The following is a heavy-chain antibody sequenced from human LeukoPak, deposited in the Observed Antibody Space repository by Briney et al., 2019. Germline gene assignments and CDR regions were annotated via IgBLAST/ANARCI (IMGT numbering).Heavy chain of an antibody. D-gene: IGHD3-10*01. Sequence: GGSLRLSCAASGFTFTSDAMHWVRQAPGKGLLWVSRINADGRATAYADSVKGRFVISRDNAKNMLYLQLNNLRAEDTAVYYCVHGAPFDNWDQGSIATVSS. CDR3: VHGAPFDN. J-gene: IGHJ4*02. CDR1: GFTFTSDA. CDR2: INADGRAT. V-gene: IGHV3-74*01.